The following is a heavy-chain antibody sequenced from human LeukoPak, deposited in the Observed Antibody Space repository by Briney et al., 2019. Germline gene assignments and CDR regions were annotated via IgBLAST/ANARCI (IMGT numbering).Heavy chain of an antibody. V-gene: IGHV4-59*11. D-gene: IGHD3-10*01. CDR3: ARTTMVRGTYYMDV. Sequence: LSETLSLTCTVSGGSISSHYWCWIRQPPGKGLEWIGCIYYSGYTNYKSSLKSRVTISVDTSKNQFSLKLSSVTAADTAVYYCARTTMVRGTYYMDVWGKGTTVTVSS. CDR2: IYYSGYT. J-gene: IGHJ6*03. CDR1: GGSISSHY.